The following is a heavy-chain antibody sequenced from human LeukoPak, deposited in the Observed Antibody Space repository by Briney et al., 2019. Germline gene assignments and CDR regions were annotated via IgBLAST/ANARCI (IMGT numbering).Heavy chain of an antibody. CDR3: ASDRVFYGLDV. Sequence: GGSLRLSCAASGFTFSSYWMHWVRQAPGKGLMWVSRIKSDGSETSYTDSVKGRFTISRDNARNTLYLQMNSLRPEDTAIYYCASDRVFYGLDVWGQGTTVTVSS. CDR1: GFTFSSYW. V-gene: IGHV3-74*01. J-gene: IGHJ6*02. CDR2: IKSDGSET.